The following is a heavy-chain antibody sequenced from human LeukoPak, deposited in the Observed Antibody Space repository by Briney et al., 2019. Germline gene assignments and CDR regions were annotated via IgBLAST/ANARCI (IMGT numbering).Heavy chain of an antibody. J-gene: IGHJ4*02. V-gene: IGHV3-33*01. D-gene: IGHD2-15*01. CDR2: IWYDGSNK. CDR3: GSSGPPGGYFDY. Sequence: GGSLRLSCAASGFTFSSYGMHWVRQAPGKGLERVAVIWYDGSNKYYADSVKGRFTISRDNSKNTLYLQMNSLRAEDTAVYYCGSSGPPGGYFDYWGQGTLVTVSS. CDR1: GFTFSSYG.